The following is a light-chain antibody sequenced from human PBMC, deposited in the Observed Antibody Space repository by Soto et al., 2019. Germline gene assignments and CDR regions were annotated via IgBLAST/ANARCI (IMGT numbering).Light chain of an antibody. CDR1: QTISAN. CDR3: QQSYSTPRT. Sequence: DIQMTQSPSSLSASVGDRVTITCRASQTISANLNWYHQKPGKAPNLLIYAASSLQSGVPSRFSGSGSGTDFTLTISSLQPEDFATYYCQQSYSTPRTFGQGTKLEIK. J-gene: IGKJ2*01. CDR2: AAS. V-gene: IGKV1-39*01.